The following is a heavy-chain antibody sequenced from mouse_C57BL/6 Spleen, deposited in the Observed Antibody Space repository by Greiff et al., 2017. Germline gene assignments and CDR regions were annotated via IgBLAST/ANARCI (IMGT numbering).Heavy chain of an antibody. CDR2: IYPGDGDT. V-gene: IGHV1-82*01. CDR3: ARTYYGGAFEY. CDR1: GYAFSSSW. D-gene: IGHD1-1*02. J-gene: IGHJ3*01. Sequence: VQLQQSGPELVKPGASVKISCKASGYAFSSSWMNWVKQRPGKGLEWIGRIYPGDGDTNYNGKFKGKATLTADKSSSTAYMQLSSLTSEDSAVYFCARTYYGGAFEYWGQGTPVTVSA.